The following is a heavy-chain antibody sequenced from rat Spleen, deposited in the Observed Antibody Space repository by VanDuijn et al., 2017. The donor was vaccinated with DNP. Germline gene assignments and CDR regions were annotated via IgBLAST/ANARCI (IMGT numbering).Heavy chain of an antibody. V-gene: IGHV5-31*01. CDR2: ISNTGDNI. J-gene: IGHJ3*01. Sequence: EVQLVESGGGPVQPGRSLKLSCVASGFIFSNYWMTWIRQAPGKGLEWVASISNTGDNIYYSDSVKGRFTISRDNAKSTLYLQMDSLRSEDTATYYCAIPPYTTDYYYPCAYWGQGTLVTVSS. CDR3: AIPPYTTDYYYPCAY. CDR1: GFIFSNYW. D-gene: IGHD1-6*01.